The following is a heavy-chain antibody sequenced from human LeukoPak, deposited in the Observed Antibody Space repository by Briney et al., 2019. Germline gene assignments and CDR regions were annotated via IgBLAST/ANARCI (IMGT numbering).Heavy chain of an antibody. Sequence: GGSLRLSCAASGFTFSSYAMTWVRQAPGKGLEWVSGISGSGGNTYYADSVKGRFTISRDNSKSTLYLQMNSLRAEDTAVYYCAKDLTYSGSSFDYWGQGTLVTVSS. CDR2: ISGSGGNT. V-gene: IGHV3-23*01. CDR3: AKDLTYSGSSFDY. D-gene: IGHD1-26*01. J-gene: IGHJ4*02. CDR1: GFTFSSYA.